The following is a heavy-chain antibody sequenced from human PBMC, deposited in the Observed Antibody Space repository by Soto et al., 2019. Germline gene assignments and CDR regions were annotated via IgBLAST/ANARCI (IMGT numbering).Heavy chain of an antibody. D-gene: IGHD1-26*01. CDR2: IIPIFGTA. CDR3: ARVRIVGATADWYFDL. Sequence: QVQLVQSGAEVKKPGSSVKVSCKASGGTFSSYAISWVRQAPGQGLEWMGGIIPIFGTANYAQKFQGRVTIPEDESTSTAYMELSSLRSENTAVYYCARVRIVGATADWYFDLWGRGTLVTVSS. CDR1: GGTFSSYA. J-gene: IGHJ2*01. V-gene: IGHV1-69*12.